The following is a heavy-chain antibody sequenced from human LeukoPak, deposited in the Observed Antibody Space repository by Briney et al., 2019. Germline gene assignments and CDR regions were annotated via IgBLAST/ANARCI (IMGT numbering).Heavy chain of an antibody. V-gene: IGHV4-59*08. CDR2: IYYSGST. CDR3: ARRAQGYYDSSGYLNWFDP. D-gene: IGHD3-22*01. CDR1: GGSMSSYY. Sequence: SETLSLTCTVSGGSMSSYYWRWIRQPPGKGLEWIGYIYYSGSTNYNPSLKSRVTISVDTSKNQFSLKLSSVTAADTAVYYCARRAQGYYDSSGYLNWFDPWGQGTLVTVSS. J-gene: IGHJ5*02.